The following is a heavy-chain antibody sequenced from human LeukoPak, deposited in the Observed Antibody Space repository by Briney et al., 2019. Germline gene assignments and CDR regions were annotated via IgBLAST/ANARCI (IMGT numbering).Heavy chain of an antibody. CDR1: GFTFSRYW. Sequence: AGGSLRPSCAASGFTFSRYWMQWVRQAPGKGLVWVSRINNDGISTSYADSVKGRFTISRDNAKNTLYLQMNSLRAEDTAVYYCARDRPLLGGGYYGLDVWGQGTTVTVSS. V-gene: IGHV3-74*01. CDR2: INNDGIST. CDR3: ARDRPLLGGGYYGLDV. D-gene: IGHD3-10*01. J-gene: IGHJ6*02.